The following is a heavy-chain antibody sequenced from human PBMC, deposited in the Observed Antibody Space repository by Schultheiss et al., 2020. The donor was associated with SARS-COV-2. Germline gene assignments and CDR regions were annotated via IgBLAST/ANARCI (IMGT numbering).Heavy chain of an antibody. CDR3: AKNGYAHVVVIADLNY. CDR2: ISGSGGST. J-gene: IGHJ4*02. CDR1: GFTFSSYD. Sequence: GGSLRLSCAASGFTFSSYDMHWVRQAPGKGLEWVSAISGSGGSTYYADSVKGRFTISRDNSKNTLYLQMNSLRAEDTAVYYCAKNGYAHVVVIADLNYWGQGTLVTVSS. D-gene: IGHD2-21*01. V-gene: IGHV3-23*01.